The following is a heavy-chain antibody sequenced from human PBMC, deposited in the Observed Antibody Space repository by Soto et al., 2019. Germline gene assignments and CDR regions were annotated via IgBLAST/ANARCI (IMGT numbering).Heavy chain of an antibody. V-gene: IGHV1-69*08. CDR2: IIPIFGIT. CDR1: GGTFNKYI. D-gene: IGHD1-20*01. Sequence: QVQLVQSGAELKKPGSSVKVSCKVSGGTFNKYIISWVRQAPGQGLEWMGRIIPIFGITNYAEKFQDRVTITADRSTSTVYMDLTSLRSDDTAVYYRARDYGLTGTSNPYYYGMDVWGQGTTVTVSS. CDR3: ARDYGLTGTSNPYYYGMDV. J-gene: IGHJ6*02.